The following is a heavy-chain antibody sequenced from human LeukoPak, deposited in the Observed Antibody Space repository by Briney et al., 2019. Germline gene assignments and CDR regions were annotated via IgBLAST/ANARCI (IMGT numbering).Heavy chain of an antibody. Sequence: ASVKVSCKVSGYTLTELSMHWVRQAPGKGLEWMGGFDPEDGETIYAQKFQGRVTMTEDTSTDTAYMELSSLRSEDTAVYYCGTSIPPPVVVVVNDAFDIWGQGTMVTVSS. CDR3: GTSIPPPVVVVVNDAFDI. CDR2: FDPEDGET. J-gene: IGHJ3*02. CDR1: GYTLTELS. D-gene: IGHD3-22*01. V-gene: IGHV1-24*01.